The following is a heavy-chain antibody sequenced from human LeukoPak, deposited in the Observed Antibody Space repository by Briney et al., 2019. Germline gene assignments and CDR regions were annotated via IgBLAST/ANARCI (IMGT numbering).Heavy chain of an antibody. CDR3: ARAPDYYDSSGLDY. CDR2: IYYSGST. D-gene: IGHD3-22*01. CDR1: GRSISSYY. V-gene: IGHV4-59*08. J-gene: IGHJ4*02. Sequence: KPSETLSLTCTVSGRSISSYYWSWIRQPPRKGLEWIGYIYYSGSTNHNPSLKSRVTISVDTSKNQFSLKLSSVTAADTAVYYCARAPDYYDSSGLDYWGQGTLVTVSS.